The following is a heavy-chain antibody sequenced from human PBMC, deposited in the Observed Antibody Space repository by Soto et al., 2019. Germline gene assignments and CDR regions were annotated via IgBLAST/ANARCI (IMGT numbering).Heavy chain of an antibody. CDR1: GGAINSDYYY. V-gene: IGHV4-39*07. CDR3: ARLEGLATISYYFDF. D-gene: IGHD3-9*01. CDR2: MYSRGST. Sequence: SETLSLTCSVSGGAINSDYYYWGWVRQPPGKGLEWIGCMYSRGSTYSNPSLKTRVTMSLDTSQSQFSLRLTSVTAADTAVYFCARLEGLATISYYFDFWGPGALVTVSS. J-gene: IGHJ4*02.